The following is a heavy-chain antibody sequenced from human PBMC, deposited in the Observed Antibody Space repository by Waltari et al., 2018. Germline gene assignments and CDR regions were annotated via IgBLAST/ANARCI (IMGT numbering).Heavy chain of an antibody. V-gene: IGHV3-7*01. CDR1: GYAFSTDW. J-gene: IGHJ4*02. CDR2: VKKDGSGK. Sequence: ELQLVESGENLVKPGRSLRLPCADSGYAFSTDWMSWVREAPGKGVKWMANVKKDGSGKYSVDSVNRRLNIARDTAKVSLYLEMNRLRAEETAVYFCARCRVDFAYWGQGTLFTVSS. CDR3: ARCRVDFAY. D-gene: IGHD2-15*01.